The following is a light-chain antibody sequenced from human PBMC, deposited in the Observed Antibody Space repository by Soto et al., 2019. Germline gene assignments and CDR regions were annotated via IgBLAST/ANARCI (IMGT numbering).Light chain of an antibody. CDR3: SSYTKTTTAYV. V-gene: IGLV2-14*01. J-gene: IGLJ1*01. Sequence: QSVLTQPASVSGSPGQSITISCTGSSTDIGSYNFVSWYQQHPGKAPRLVIYEVSGRPSGVSVRFSGSKSGNTASLTISGLQADDEGDYYCSSYTKTTTAYVFGTGIKVTVL. CDR1: STDIGSYNF. CDR2: EVS.